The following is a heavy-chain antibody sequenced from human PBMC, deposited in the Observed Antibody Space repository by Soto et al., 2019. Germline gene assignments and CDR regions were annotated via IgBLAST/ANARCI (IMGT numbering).Heavy chain of an antibody. CDR2: IIPIFGTA. Sequence: ASVKVSCKASGYTFTSYGISWVRQAPGQGLEWMGGIIPIFGTANYAQKFQGRVTITADESTSTAYMELSSLRSEDTAVYYCARVSVGATIYDYWGQGTLVTVSS. CDR3: ARVSVGATIYDY. CDR1: GYTFTSYG. D-gene: IGHD1-26*01. J-gene: IGHJ4*02. V-gene: IGHV1-69*13.